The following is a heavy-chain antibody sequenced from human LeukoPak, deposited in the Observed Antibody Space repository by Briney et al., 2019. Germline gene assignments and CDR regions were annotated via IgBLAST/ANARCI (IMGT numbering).Heavy chain of an antibody. J-gene: IGHJ4*02. D-gene: IGHD5-18*01. CDR3: CGSVLYSSYYFDY. CDR1: GFTFSSYG. V-gene: IGHV3-48*03. CDR2: ISSGSTI. Sequence: GGSLRLSCAASGFTFSSYGMNWVRQAPGKGLEWVSYISSGSTIYYADSVKGRFTISRDNAKNSLYLQMNSLRAEDTAVYYCCGSVLYSSYYFDYWGQGTLVTVSS.